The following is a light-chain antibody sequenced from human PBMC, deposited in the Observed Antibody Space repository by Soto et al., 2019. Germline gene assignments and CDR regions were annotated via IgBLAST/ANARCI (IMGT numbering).Light chain of an antibody. CDR2: AAS. CDR3: QQANSFPPT. J-gene: IGKJ3*01. Sequence: DIQMTQSPSSVTASVGDRVTITCRASQGISRWLAWYQQKPGKAPKLLIYAASSLQGGVPSRFSGSGSGTDFTLTISSLQPEDFATDYCQQANSFPPTFGPGTKVDIK. CDR1: QGISRW. V-gene: IGKV1-12*01.